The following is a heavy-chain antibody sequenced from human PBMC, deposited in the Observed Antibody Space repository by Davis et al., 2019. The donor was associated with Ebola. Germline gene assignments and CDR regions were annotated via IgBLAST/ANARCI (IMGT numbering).Heavy chain of an antibody. J-gene: IGHJ4*02. Sequence: PGGSLRLSCAASGFTFSSYAMSWVRQAPGKGLEWVSAISGSGGSTYYADSVKGRFTISRDNSKNTLYLQMNSLRAEDTAVYYCARDREGYSYGYVLSYWGQGTLVTVSS. D-gene: IGHD5-18*01. CDR3: ARDREGYSYGYVLSY. CDR1: GFTFSSYA. CDR2: ISGSGGST. V-gene: IGHV3-23*01.